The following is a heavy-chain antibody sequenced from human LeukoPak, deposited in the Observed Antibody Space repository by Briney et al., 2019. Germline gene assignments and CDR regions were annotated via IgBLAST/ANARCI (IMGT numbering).Heavy chain of an antibody. CDR2: IYNTGSA. J-gene: IGHJ6*02. CDR1: GGSISSGTHY. V-gene: IGHV4-31*11. D-gene: IGHD2-2*01. CDR3: ASTHCASPSCYSYYYSGLDV. Sequence: PSETLSLTCAVSGGSISSGTHYWNWIRQHPGQGLEWIGHIYNTGSAYYNPSLMSRVSISIDTSENQFTLKLSSVTAADTAVYYCASTHCASPSCYSYYYSGLDVWGQGTTVIVSS.